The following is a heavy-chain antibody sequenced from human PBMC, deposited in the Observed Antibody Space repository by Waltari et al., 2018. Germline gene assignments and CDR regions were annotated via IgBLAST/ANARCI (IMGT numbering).Heavy chain of an antibody. D-gene: IGHD4-17*01. CDR3: ARGMTTDPNAFDI. V-gene: IGHV1-69*01. CDR1: GYTFTSSY. Sequence: QVQLVQSGAEVTKPGASVKVSCKASGYTFTSSYMHWLRQAPGQGLEWMGGIIPIFGTANYAQKFQGRVTITADESTSTAYMELSSLRSEDTAVYYCARGMTTDPNAFDIWGQGTMVTVSS. CDR2: IIPIFGTA. J-gene: IGHJ3*02.